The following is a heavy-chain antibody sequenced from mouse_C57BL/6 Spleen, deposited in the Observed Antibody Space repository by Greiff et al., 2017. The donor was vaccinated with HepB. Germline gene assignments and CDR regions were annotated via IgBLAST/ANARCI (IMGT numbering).Heavy chain of an antibody. CDR1: GYTFTSYG. Sequence: VQLQQSGAELARPGASVKLSCKASGYTFTSYGISWVKQRTGQGLEWIGEIYPRSGNTYYNEKFKGKATLTADKSSSTAYMELRSLTSEDSAVYFCARREVVAFDYWGQGTTLTVSS. CDR2: IYPRSGNT. D-gene: IGHD1-1*01. CDR3: ARREVVAFDY. V-gene: IGHV1-81*01. J-gene: IGHJ2*01.